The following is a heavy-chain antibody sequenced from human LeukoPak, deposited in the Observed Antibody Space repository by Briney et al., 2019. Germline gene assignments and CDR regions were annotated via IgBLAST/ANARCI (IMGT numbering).Heavy chain of an antibody. J-gene: IGHJ3*02. CDR1: GGSISSGSYY. CDR2: IYTSGST. D-gene: IGHD3-22*01. V-gene: IGHV4-61*02. Sequence: SETLSLTCTVSGGSISSGSYYWSWIRQPAGKELEWIGRIYTSGSTNYNPSLKSRVTISVDTSKNQFSLKLSSVTAADTAVYYCARAPPDSSSLYERAFDIWGQGTMVTVSS. CDR3: ARAPPDSSSLYERAFDI.